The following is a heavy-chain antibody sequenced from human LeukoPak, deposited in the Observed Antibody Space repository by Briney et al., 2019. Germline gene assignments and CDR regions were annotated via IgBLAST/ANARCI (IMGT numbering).Heavy chain of an antibody. CDR1: GFTLSSYA. CDR2: ISSSGGST. Sequence: GGSLRLSCAASGFTLSSYAMSWVRQAPGKGLQWVSGISSSGGSTYYVDSVKGRFTISTDNSKNTLYLQMNSLRAEDTAVYYCAKDSWGGQYFDYWGQGTLVTVSS. D-gene: IGHD3-16*01. V-gene: IGHV3-23*01. CDR3: AKDSWGGQYFDY. J-gene: IGHJ4*02.